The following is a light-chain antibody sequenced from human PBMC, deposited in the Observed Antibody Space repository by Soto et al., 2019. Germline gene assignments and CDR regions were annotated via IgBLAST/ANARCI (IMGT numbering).Light chain of an antibody. CDR1: STDVGGYNY. V-gene: IGLV2-14*01. CDR3: SSYTSSSTLV. J-gene: IGLJ3*02. CDR2: DVS. Sequence: QSALIQPASVSGSPGQSITISCTGTSTDVGGYNYVSWYQRHPGKAPRLMIYDVSNRPSGVSNRFSGSKSGNTASLTISGLKTEDEADYYCSSYTSSSTLVFGGGTKLTVL.